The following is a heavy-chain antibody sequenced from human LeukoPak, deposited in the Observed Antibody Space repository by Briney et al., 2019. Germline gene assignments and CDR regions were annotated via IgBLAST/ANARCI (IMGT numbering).Heavy chain of an antibody. V-gene: IGHV3-48*01. J-gene: IGHJ4*02. CDR2: ISSSSSTR. CDR1: GFTFSSYS. Sequence: PGGSLRLSCAASGFTFSSYSFNWVRQAPGKGLEGVSYISSSSSTRYYTDSVKGRFTISRDNAKNSLYLQMNSLRAEDTAVYYCARESVRYSYFDYWGQGTLVTVSS. CDR3: ARESVRYSYFDY. D-gene: IGHD3-9*01.